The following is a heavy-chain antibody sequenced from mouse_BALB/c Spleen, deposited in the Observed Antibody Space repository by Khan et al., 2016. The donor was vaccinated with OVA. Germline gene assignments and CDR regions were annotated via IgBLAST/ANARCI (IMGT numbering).Heavy chain of an antibody. J-gene: IGHJ4*01. CDR3: ARDGSRYNYAMDY. D-gene: IGHD2-3*01. V-gene: IGHV3-2*02. CDR2: ISSSGRT. Sequence: VQLKQSGPGLVKPSQSLSLTCTVTGYSITSDYAWKWIRQFPGNKLEWMGYISSSGRTNYNPDLKRRTSITRDTSKNQFFLQLNPVTTEDAATYYCARDGSRYNYAMDYWGQGTSVTVSS. CDR1: GYSITSDYA.